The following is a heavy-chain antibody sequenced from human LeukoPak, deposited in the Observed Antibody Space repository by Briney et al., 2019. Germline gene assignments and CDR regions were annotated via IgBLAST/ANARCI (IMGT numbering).Heavy chain of an antibody. CDR3: ATIKRGNIFGYFDF. D-gene: IGHD5-18*01. V-gene: IGHV4-4*09. CDR2: IYTSGST. J-gene: IGHJ4*02. CDR1: GGSISSYH. Sequence: TSETLSLTCTVSGGSISSYHWSWIRQPPGKGLEWIGYIYTSGSTNYNPSLKSRVTISVDTSKNQFSLRLTSVTAADTAVFYCATIKRGNIFGYFDFWGQGIPVTVSS.